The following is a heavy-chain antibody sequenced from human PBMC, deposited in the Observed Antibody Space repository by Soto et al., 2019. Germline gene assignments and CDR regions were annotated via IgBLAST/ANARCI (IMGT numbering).Heavy chain of an antibody. J-gene: IGHJ4*02. Sequence: QVQLVQSGAEVKKSGASVKVSCKASGYNFSAYAIHWVRQAPGQRLEWMGGINIDDANLRYSQKFRDRLTITRDTSASTAYMELSSLTAEDTALYYCAGGALDYWGQGTLVTVSS. CDR3: AGGALDY. V-gene: IGHV1-3*04. CDR1: GYNFSAYA. D-gene: IGHD3-16*01. CDR2: INIDDANL.